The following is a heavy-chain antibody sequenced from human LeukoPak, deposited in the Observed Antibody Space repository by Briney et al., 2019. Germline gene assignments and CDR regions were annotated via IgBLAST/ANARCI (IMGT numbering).Heavy chain of an antibody. D-gene: IGHD4-23*01. Sequence: ASVKVSCKASGYTFTGYYTHWVRQAPGQGLEWMGRINPNSGGTNYAQKFQGRVTMTRDTSISTAYMELSRLRSDDTAVYYCAREKTDYGGNSRWFDPWGQGTLVTVSS. CDR3: AREKTDYGGNSRWFDP. V-gene: IGHV1-2*06. CDR2: INPNSGGT. CDR1: GYTFTGYY. J-gene: IGHJ5*02.